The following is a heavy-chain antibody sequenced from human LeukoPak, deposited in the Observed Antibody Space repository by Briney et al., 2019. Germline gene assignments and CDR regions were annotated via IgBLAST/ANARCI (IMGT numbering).Heavy chain of an antibody. Sequence: ASVKVSCKASGYTFTSYGISWVRQAPGQGLEWMGWIGAYNGNTNYAQKLQGRVTMTTDTSTSTAYMELRSLRSDDTAVYYCARDRGVTAITDAFDIRGQGTMVTVSS. D-gene: IGHD2-21*02. CDR3: ARDRGVTAITDAFDI. J-gene: IGHJ3*02. CDR1: GYTFTSYG. V-gene: IGHV1-18*01. CDR2: IGAYNGNT.